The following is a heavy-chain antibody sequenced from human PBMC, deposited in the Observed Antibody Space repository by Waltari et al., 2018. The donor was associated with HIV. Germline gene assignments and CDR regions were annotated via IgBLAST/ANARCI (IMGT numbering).Heavy chain of an antibody. D-gene: IGHD6-25*01. V-gene: IGHV4-4*02. CDR2: INHSVRT. CDR3: ARGIATADFFDY. J-gene: IGHJ4*02. CDR1: GGSIISSDW. Sequence: QVQLQESGPGLVRPSGTLSLTCTVSGGSIISSDWWTWVRQPPGKGLEWIGEINHSVRTNYNPSLKSRVTISLDKSKIQFSLNLNSVTAADTAVYYCARGIATADFFDYWGQGTLVTVSS.